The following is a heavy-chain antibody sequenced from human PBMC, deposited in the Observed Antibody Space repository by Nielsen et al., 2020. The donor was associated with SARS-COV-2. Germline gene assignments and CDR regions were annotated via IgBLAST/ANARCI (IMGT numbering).Heavy chain of an antibody. D-gene: IGHD3-16*01. CDR2: IIPIFGTA. CDR3: ARAVMAHTYYYYYYGMDV. CDR1: GGTFSSYA. Sequence: SVKVSCRASGGTFSSYAISWVRQTPGPGLEWMGGIIPIFGTANYAQTFQGRVTITADESTSTAYMELSSLRSEDTAVYYCARAVMAHTYYYYYYGMDVWGQGTTVTVSS. V-gene: IGHV1-69*13. J-gene: IGHJ6*02.